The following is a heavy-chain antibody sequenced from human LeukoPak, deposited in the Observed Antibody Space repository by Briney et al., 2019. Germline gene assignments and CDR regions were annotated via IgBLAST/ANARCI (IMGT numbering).Heavy chain of an antibody. CDR3: ARDLGTLSTYYYDSSGYYSTQYYFDY. D-gene: IGHD3-22*01. Sequence: GASVKVSCKASGGTFSSYAISWVRQAPGQGLEWMGGIIPIFGTANYAQKFQGRVTITADKSTSTAYMELSSLRSEDTAVYYCARDLGTLSTYYYDSSGYYSTQYYFDYWGQGTLVTVSS. V-gene: IGHV1-69*06. J-gene: IGHJ4*02. CDR1: GGTFSSYA. CDR2: IIPIFGTA.